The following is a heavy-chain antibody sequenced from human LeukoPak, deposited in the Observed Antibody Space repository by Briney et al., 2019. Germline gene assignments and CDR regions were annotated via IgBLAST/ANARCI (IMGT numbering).Heavy chain of an antibody. CDR3: ATGERLVPAAMWFDY. CDR1: GYTFTDYY. Sequence: AAVKVSCKASGYTFTDYYMHWVRQAPGQGLEWMGLINPKSGGRSYAQRFQGRVTMTRDTSISTAYMELSRLRSDDTAVYYCATGERLVPAAMWFDYWGQGTLVTVSS. CDR2: INPKSGGR. J-gene: IGHJ4*02. V-gene: IGHV1-2*02. D-gene: IGHD2-2*01.